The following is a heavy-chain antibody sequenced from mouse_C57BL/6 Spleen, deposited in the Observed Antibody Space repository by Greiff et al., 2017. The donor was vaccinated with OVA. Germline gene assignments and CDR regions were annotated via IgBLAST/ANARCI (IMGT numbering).Heavy chain of an antibody. CDR2: ISYSGST. Sequence: VQLQQSGPGMVKPSQSLSLTCTVTGYSITSGYDWHWIRHFPGNKLEWMGYISYSGSTNYNPSLKSRISITHDTSKNHFFLKLNSVTTEDTATYYCARGGSTPFAYWGQGTLVTVSA. CDR3: ARGGSTPFAY. D-gene: IGHD1-1*01. CDR1: GYSITSGYD. V-gene: IGHV3-1*01. J-gene: IGHJ3*01.